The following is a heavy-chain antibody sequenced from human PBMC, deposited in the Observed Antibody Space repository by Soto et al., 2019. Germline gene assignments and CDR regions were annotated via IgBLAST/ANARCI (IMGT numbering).Heavy chain of an antibody. D-gene: IGHD5-18*01. Sequence: SETLSLTCTVSGGSISSGDYYWSWIRQPPGKGLEWIGYIYYSGSTYYNPSLKSRVTISVDTSKNQFSLKLSSVTAADAAVYYCAREGRGYSYGYVDYWGQGTLVTVPQ. CDR2: IYYSGST. CDR1: GGSISSGDYY. J-gene: IGHJ4*02. V-gene: IGHV4-30-4*01. CDR3: AREGRGYSYGYVDY.